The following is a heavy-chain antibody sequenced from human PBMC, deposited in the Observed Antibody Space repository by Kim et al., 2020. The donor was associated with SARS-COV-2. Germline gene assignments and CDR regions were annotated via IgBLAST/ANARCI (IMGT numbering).Heavy chain of an antibody. CDR1: GGSISSSSYY. Sequence: SETLSLTCTVSGGSISSSSYYWGWIRQPPGKGLEWIGSIYYSGSTYYNPSLKSRVTISVDTSKNQFSLKLSSVTAADTAVYYCASRLWFGELFSWFDPWGQGTLVTVSS. CDR3: ASRLWFGELFSWFDP. D-gene: IGHD3-10*01. J-gene: IGHJ5*02. CDR2: IYYSGST. V-gene: IGHV4-39*07.